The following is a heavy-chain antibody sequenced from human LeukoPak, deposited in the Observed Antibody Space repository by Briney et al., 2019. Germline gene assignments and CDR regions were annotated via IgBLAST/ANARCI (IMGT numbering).Heavy chain of an antibody. V-gene: IGHV4-31*02. CDR1: GFTFSSYA. Sequence: LRLSCAASGFTFSSYAMSWVRQPPGKGLEWIGYIYYSGSTYYNPSLKSRVTISVDTSKNQFSLKLSSVTAADTAVYYCARGSQTLRGWGQGTLVTVST. CDR2: IYYSGST. D-gene: IGHD3-16*01. CDR3: ARGSQTLRG. J-gene: IGHJ4*02.